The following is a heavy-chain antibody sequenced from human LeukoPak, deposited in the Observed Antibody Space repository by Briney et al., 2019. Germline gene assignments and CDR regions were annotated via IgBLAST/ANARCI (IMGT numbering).Heavy chain of an antibody. D-gene: IGHD6-13*01. J-gene: IGHJ5*02. CDR3: AREEAGIAAAGTEYNWFDL. CDR2: IYYSGST. V-gene: IGHV4-59*01. Sequence: SETLSLTCTVSGGSISSYYWSWIRQPPGKGLEWIGYIYYSGSTNYNPSLKSRVTISVDTSKNQFSLKLSSVTAADTAVYYCAREEAGIAAAGTEYNWFDLWGQGTLVTVSS. CDR1: GGSISSYY.